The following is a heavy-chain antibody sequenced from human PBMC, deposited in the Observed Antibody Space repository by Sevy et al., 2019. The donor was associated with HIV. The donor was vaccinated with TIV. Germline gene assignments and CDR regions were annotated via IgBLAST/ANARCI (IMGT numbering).Heavy chain of an antibody. CDR1: GFTFSSYA. CDR2: ISGSGNTI. Sequence: GGSLRLSCAASGFTFSSYAMHWVRQAPGKGLEWVSHISGSGNTIYYADSVKGRFTISRDNAKNSLYLQMNSLRAEDTAFYYCARTLSRLDLQVDYWGQGTLVTVSS. CDR3: ARTLSRLDLQVDY. V-gene: IGHV3-48*03. J-gene: IGHJ4*02.